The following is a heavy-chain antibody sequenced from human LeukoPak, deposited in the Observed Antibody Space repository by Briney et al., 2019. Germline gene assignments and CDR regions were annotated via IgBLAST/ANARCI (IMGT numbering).Heavy chain of an antibody. V-gene: IGHV3-23*01. J-gene: IGHJ4*02. Sequence: PGGSLRLSCSASGFAFSSYAMSWVRQAPGKGLEWVSAISGSGGGTYHADSVNGRFTISGDNSKNTLYLQMNSLRAEDTAVYYCAKHSITMIVVVSSAFDYWGQGTLVTVSS. D-gene: IGHD3-22*01. CDR3: AKHSITMIVVVSSAFDY. CDR1: GFAFSSYA. CDR2: ISGSGGGT.